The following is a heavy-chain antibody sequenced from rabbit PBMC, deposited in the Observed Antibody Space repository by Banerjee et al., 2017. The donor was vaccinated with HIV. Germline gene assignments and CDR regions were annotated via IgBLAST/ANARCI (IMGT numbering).Heavy chain of an antibody. D-gene: IGHD2-1*01. CDR2: IDPVFGST. CDR1: GFDFSSYY. V-gene: IGHV1S47*01. J-gene: IGHJ4*01. Sequence: QEQLVESGGGLVQPEGSLTLSCKASGFDFSSYYMSWVRQAPGKGLEWIGYIDPVFGSTYYASWVNGRFTISSHNAQNTLYLQLNSLTAADTATYFCARRGSYDDYGDYGYGVSDLWGQGTLVTVS. CDR3: ARRGSYDDYGDYGYGVSDL.